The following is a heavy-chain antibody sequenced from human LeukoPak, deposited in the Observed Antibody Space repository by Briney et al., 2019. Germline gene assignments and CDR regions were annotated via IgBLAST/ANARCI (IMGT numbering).Heavy chain of an antibody. CDR1: GFTFSTYA. D-gene: IGHD3-22*01. CDR2: ITGSGGTT. Sequence: GGSLRLSCAASGFTFSTYAMNWVRQAPGKGLEGVSGITGSGGTTFYADSVKGRFTISRDNSKSTLYLQMNSLRAEDTAIYYCAKEGYPDSSGAFDSWGQGTLVTGSS. J-gene: IGHJ4*02. V-gene: IGHV3-23*01. CDR3: AKEGYPDSSGAFDS.